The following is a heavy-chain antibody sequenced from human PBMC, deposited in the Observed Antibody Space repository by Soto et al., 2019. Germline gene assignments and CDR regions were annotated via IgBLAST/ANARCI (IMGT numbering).Heavy chain of an antibody. J-gene: IGHJ4*02. Sequence: QVQLVQSGAEVKKPGASVKVSCKASGYTFTGYYMHWVRQAPGQGPEWRGWINPNSGGTTYAQKFQGRFTVNRDTSISTAYMEMSSLRSDDTAVYYCARGGSSSLDYWGQGTLVTVSS. CDR3: ARGGSSSLDY. CDR2: INPNSGGT. CDR1: GYTFTGYY. D-gene: IGHD6-6*01. V-gene: IGHV1-2*02.